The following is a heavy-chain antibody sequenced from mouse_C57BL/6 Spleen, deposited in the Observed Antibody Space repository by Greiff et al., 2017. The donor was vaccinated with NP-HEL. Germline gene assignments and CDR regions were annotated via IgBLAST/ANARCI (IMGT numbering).Heavy chain of an antibody. V-gene: IGHV1-15*01. D-gene: IGHD1-1*01. Sequence: VQLQQSGAELVRPGASVTLSCKASGYTFTDYEMHWVKQTPVHGLEWIGAIDPETGGTAYNQKFKGKAILTADKSSSTAYMELRSLTSEDSAVYYCTRGGGYYGSSPYYYAMDYWGQGTSVTVSS. CDR1: GYTFTDYE. CDR3: TRGGGYYGSSPYYYAMDY. CDR2: IDPETGGT. J-gene: IGHJ4*01.